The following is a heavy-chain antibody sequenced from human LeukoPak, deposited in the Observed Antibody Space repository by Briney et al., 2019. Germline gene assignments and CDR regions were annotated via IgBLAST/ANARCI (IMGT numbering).Heavy chain of an antibody. CDR1: GFTFSSYW. CDR3: ARDLPAGSGYFSGGSCG. J-gene: IGHJ4*02. V-gene: IGHV3-7*01. CDR2: IKQDGSEK. Sequence: PGGSLRLSCAASGFTFSSYWMSWVRQAPGKGLEWVANIKQDGSEKYYVDSVKGRFTISRDNAKNSLYLQMNSLRAEDTAVYYCARDLPAGSGYFSGGSCGGGQGTLVTVSS. D-gene: IGHD2-15*01.